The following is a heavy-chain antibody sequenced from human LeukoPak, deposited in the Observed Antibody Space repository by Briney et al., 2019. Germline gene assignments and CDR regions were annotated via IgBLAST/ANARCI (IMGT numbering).Heavy chain of an antibody. V-gene: IGHV4-34*01. CDR3: ARDHNASVFDY. D-gene: IGHD1-1*01. J-gene: IGHJ4*02. CDR2: INHCGST. CDR1: GGSFSGYY. Sequence: SETLSLTCAVYGGSFSGYYWSWIRQPPGKGLEWIGEINHCGSTNYNPSLKSRVTISVDTSKNQFSLKLSSVTAADTAVYYCARDHNASVFDYWGQGTLVTVSP.